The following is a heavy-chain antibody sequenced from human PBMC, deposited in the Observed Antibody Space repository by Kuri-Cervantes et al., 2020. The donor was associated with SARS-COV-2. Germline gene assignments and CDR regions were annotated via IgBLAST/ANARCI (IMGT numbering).Heavy chain of an antibody. J-gene: IGHJ3*02. V-gene: IGHV4-34*01. Sequence: QTLSLTCAVYGGSFSGYYWSWIRQPPGKGLEWIGEINHSGSTNYNPSLKSRVTISVDTSKNQFSLKLSSVTAADTAVYYCARGEGIVLVVYALAFDIWGQGTMVTVSS. CDR2: INHSGST. CDR3: ARGEGIVLVVYALAFDI. D-gene: IGHD2-8*02. CDR1: GGSFSGYY.